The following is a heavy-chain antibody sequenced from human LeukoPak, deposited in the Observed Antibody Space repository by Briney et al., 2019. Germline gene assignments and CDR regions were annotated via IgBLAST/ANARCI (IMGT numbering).Heavy chain of an antibody. CDR1: GFTFSSYE. V-gene: IGHV3-48*03. J-gene: IGHJ4*02. D-gene: IGHD3-16*02. CDR3: ARGIRANYVWGSYRYTDFVY. Sequence: PGGSLRLSCAASGFTFSSYEMNWVRQAPGKGLEWVSYISSSGSTIYYADSVKGRFTISRDNAKNSLYLKMNSLRAEDTAVYYCARGIRANYVWGSYRYTDFVYWGQGTLVTVSS. CDR2: ISSSGSTI.